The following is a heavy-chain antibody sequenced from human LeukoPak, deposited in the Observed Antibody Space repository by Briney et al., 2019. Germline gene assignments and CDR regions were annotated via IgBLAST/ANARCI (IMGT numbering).Heavy chain of an antibody. J-gene: IGHJ4*02. D-gene: IGHD6-13*01. CDR2: INPDGSVQ. CDR3: AGADSGSWDFGR. Sequence: PGGSLRLSCAASAFTFSRYWMSWVRQAPGKGLEWVANINPDGSVQYYMDSVKGRFTISRDNAQKSLYLQMNSLRADDTGVYYCAGADSGSWDFGRGAQGTLVTVSS. CDR1: AFTFSRYW. V-gene: IGHV3-7*04.